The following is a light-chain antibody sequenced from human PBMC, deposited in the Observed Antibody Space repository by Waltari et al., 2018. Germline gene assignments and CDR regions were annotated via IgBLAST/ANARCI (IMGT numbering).Light chain of an antibody. CDR1: SSNIGSNN. CDR3: AAWDDSLNGYWV. Sequence: QSALTQPPSASGTPGQRVTISCSGSSSNIGSNNVHWYQQLPGMAPKLLIYINNQRPSGVPDRFSGSRSGTSASLAISGLQSEDEADYYCAAWDDSLNGYWVFGGGTKLTVL. CDR2: INN. J-gene: IGLJ3*02. V-gene: IGLV1-44*01.